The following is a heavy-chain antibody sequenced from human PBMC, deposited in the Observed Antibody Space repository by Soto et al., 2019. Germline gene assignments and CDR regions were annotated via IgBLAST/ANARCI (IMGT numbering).Heavy chain of an antibody. V-gene: IGHV4-31*03. CDR2: IYYSGNT. D-gene: IGHD5-18*01. J-gene: IGHJ6*02. Sequence: RSLTCTVSGGSIRSGGYYWSWVRQNPRRGLEWIGNIYYSGNTYYNPSLKSRLTISVDTSKNQFSLNLSSVTAADTAVYYCARDRLMATAGTARHYFGLDVWGQGTTVTVSS. CDR3: ARDRLMATAGTARHYFGLDV. CDR1: GGSIRSGGYY.